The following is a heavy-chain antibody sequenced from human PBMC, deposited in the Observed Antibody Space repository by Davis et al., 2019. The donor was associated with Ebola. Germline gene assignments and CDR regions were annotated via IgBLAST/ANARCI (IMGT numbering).Heavy chain of an antibody. CDR3: ARAQFPTTSDH. J-gene: IGHJ4*02. Sequence: ASVKVSCKASGYTFTSYGISWVRQAPGQGLEWMGWISAYNGNTNYAHKLQDRVTMTTDTSTNTAYMELESLRPDDTAVYYCARAQFPTTSDHWGQGTLVTVSS. D-gene: IGHD1-1*01. CDR2: ISAYNGNT. CDR1: GYTFTSYG. V-gene: IGHV1-18*01.